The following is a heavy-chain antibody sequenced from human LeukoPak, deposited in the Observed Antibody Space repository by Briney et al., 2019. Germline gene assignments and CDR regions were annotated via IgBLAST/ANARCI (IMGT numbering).Heavy chain of an antibody. CDR1: GYTFTGYY. V-gene: IGHV1-2*02. J-gene: IGHJ4*02. CDR3: ADSDLYGDYPSYIH. CDR2: INPNSGGT. Sequence: ASVKVSCKASGYTFTGYYMHWVRQAPGQGLEWMGWINPNSGGTNYAQKFQGRVTMTRDTSISTAYMELSRLRSDDTAVYYCADSDLYGDYPSYIHWGQGTLVTVSS. D-gene: IGHD4-17*01.